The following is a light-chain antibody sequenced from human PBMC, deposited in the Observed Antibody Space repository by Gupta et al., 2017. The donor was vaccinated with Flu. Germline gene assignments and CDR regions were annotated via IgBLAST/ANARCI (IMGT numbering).Light chain of an antibody. Sequence: QSVTISCTGTSSDVGGYNYVSWYQQHPGKAPKLMMFDVSKRPSGVPDRFSGSKSGNTASLTISGLQAEDEADYYCCSYAGSYTYIFVGGTKLTVL. CDR2: DVS. CDR1: SSDVGGYNY. J-gene: IGLJ2*01. CDR3: CSYAGSYTYI. V-gene: IGLV2-11*01.